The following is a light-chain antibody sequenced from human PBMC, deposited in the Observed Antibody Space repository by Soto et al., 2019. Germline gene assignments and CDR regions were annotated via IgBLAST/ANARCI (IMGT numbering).Light chain of an antibody. J-gene: IGKJ3*01. V-gene: IGKV3-20*01. Sequence: EIVFTQSPGTLSLSPGERAILSCRASQSVPDNYLAWYQQRPGQAPKLLIYGASNRVTGIPHRFSGSGSGTDFTLTVSSLESEDFAVYYCHHYGDSPPFTFGPGTKVDIK. CDR2: GAS. CDR3: HHYGDSPPFT. CDR1: QSVPDNY.